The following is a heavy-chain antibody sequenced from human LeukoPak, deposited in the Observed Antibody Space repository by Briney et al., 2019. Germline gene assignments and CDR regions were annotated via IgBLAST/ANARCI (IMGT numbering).Heavy chain of an antibody. CDR1: GFSLSTSGVG. J-gene: IGHJ4*02. D-gene: IGHD3-9*01. V-gene: IGHV2-5*01. CDR3: AHRRHDILTGYLNYFDY. Sequence: SGPTLVNPTQTLTLTSTFSGFSLSTSGVGVGWIRQPPGKALEWLALIYWNDDKRYSPSLKSRLTITKDTSKNQVVLTMTNMDPVDTATYYCAHRRHDILTGYLNYFDYWGQGTLVTVSS. CDR2: IYWNDDK.